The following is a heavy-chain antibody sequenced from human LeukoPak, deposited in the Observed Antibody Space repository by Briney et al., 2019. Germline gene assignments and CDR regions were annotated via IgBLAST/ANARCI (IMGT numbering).Heavy chain of an antibody. CDR2: INHSGST. D-gene: IGHD6-13*01. J-gene: IGHJ5*02. CDR3: ARGQYKWSIVAAGSNWFDP. V-gene: IGHV4-34*01. CDR1: GGSFSGYY. Sequence: PSETLSLTCAVYGGSFSGYYWSWIRQPPGKGLEWIGEINHSGSTNYNPSLKSRVTISVDTSKNQFSLKLSSVTAADTAVYYCARGQYKWSIVAAGSNWFDPWGQGTLVTVSS.